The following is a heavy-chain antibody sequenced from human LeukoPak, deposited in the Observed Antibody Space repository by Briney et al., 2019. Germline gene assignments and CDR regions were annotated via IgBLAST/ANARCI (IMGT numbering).Heavy chain of an antibody. CDR3: AREYSSGWLDY. D-gene: IGHD6-19*01. J-gene: IGHJ4*02. Sequence: RRSLRLSCAVSGFTFRSYTIHWVRQAPGKGLEWVAVISYDGFNIYYGDSVRGRFTISRDNSKNTLYLQMNSLRAEDSAVYYCAREYSSGWLDYWGQGTLVTVSS. CDR1: GFTFRSYT. V-gene: IGHV3-30*04. CDR2: ISYDGFNI.